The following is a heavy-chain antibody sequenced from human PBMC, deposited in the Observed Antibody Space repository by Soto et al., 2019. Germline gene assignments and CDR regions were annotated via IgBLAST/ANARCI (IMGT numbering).Heavy chain of an antibody. J-gene: IGHJ4*02. CDR1: GFTFSSYA. Sequence: GGSLRLSCAASGFTFSSYAMSWVRQAPGQGLEWVAHISGSGISTYYADSVKGRFTISRDNSKSTVYLQLKSLRADETAVYYCPKSIGGNYGEYYFDSWGQGALVTVSS. CDR2: ISGSGIST. V-gene: IGHV3-23*01. D-gene: IGHD1-7*01. CDR3: PKSIGGNYGEYYFDS.